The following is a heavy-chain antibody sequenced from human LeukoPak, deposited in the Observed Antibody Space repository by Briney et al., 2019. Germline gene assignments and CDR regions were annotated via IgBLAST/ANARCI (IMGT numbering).Heavy chain of an antibody. V-gene: IGHV4-39*07. CDR2: IYYSGST. J-gene: IGHJ6*03. CDR3: ARAEYSSSPTRYYYYYYMDV. Sequence: SETLSLTCTVSGGSISSSSYYWGWLRQPPGKGLEWIGSIYYSGSTYYNPSLKSRVTISVDTSKNQFSLKLSSVTAADTAVYYCARAEYSSSPTRYYYYYYMDVWGKGTTVTVSS. CDR1: GGSISSSSYY. D-gene: IGHD6-6*01.